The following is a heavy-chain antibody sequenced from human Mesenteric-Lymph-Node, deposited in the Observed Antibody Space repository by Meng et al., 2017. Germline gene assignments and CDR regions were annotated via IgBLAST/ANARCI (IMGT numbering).Heavy chain of an antibody. J-gene: IGHJ4*02. D-gene: IGHD2/OR15-2a*01. CDR2: INHSGST. CDR3: ARGFLSFVRVFDY. V-gene: IGHV4-34*01. CDR1: GGSFSGYY. Sequence: QGKRQPWGGGPVKPSESLSLTCAFYGGSFSGYYWSWIRQPPGKGLEWIGEINHSGSTNYNPSLKSRVTISVDTSKNQFSLKLSSVTAADTAVYYCARGFLSFVRVFDYWGQGTLVTVSS.